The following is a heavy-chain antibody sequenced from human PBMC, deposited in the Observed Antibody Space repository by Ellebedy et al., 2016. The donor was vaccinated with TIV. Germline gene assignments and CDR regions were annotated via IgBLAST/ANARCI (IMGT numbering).Heavy chain of an antibody. CDR2: IYYSGST. CDR1: GGSISSYY. Sequence: SETLSLTCTVSGGSISSYYWSWIRQPPGKGLEWIGYIYYSGSTNYNPSLKSRVTISVDTSKNQFSLKLSSVTAADTAVYYCATVTSSQEDFDYWGQGTLVTVSS. CDR3: ATVTSSQEDFDY. V-gene: IGHV4-59*08. D-gene: IGHD2-21*02. J-gene: IGHJ4*02.